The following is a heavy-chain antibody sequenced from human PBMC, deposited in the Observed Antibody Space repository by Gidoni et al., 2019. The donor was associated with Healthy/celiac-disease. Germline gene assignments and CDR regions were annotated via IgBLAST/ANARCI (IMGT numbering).Heavy chain of an antibody. CDR3: ARGPSHAFDI. CDR1: GFTFSKYG. CDR2: IWYDGRSK. J-gene: IGHJ3*02. V-gene: IGHV3-33*01. Sequence: QVQLVDSGGGVVKPGRSLRLSCAAPGFTFSKYGMHWVRQAPGKGLEWVALIWYDGRSKYYADSVKGRFTISSDNSKDTLYLQMNSLRVEDTAVYYCARGPSHAFDIWGQGTMVTVSS.